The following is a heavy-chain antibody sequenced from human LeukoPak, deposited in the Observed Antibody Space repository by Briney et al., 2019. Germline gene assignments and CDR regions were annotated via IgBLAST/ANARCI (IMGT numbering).Heavy chain of an antibody. CDR1: GFTFSSYS. D-gene: IGHD1-26*01. V-gene: IGHV3-21*01. CDR3: ARVGGSYVYYFDY. J-gene: IGHJ4*02. CDR2: ISSSSSYI. Sequence: PGGSLRLSCAASGFTFSSYSMNWVRQAPGKGLEWVSSISSSSSYIYYADSVKGRFTISRDNAKNSLYLQMNSLRAEDTAVYYCARVGGSYVYYFDYWGQGTLVTVSS.